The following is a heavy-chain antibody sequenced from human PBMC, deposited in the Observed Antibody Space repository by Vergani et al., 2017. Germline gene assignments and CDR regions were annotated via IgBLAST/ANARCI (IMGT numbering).Heavy chain of an antibody. J-gene: IGHJ4*02. Sequence: QVQLVESGGGLVKPGGSLRLSCAASGFTFSDYYMSWIRQAPGKGLEWVSYISSSSSYTNYADSVKGRFTISRDNAKNSLYLQMNSLRAEDTAVYYCANLWIAVAGTGSYWGQGTLVTVSS. CDR2: ISSSSSYT. CDR3: ANLWIAVAGTGSY. D-gene: IGHD6-19*01. CDR1: GFTFSDYY. V-gene: IGHV3-11*05.